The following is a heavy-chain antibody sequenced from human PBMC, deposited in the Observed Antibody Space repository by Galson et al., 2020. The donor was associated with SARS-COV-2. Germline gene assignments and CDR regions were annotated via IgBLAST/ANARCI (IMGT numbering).Heavy chain of an antibody. CDR2: ISYDGSNK. CDR3: AKSRNGIVVVPAYFDY. V-gene: IGHV3-30*18. Sequence: GESLKISCAASGFTFSSYGMHWVRQAPGKGLEWVAVISYDGSNKYYADSVKGRFTISRDNSKNTLYLQMNSLRAEDTAVYYCAKSRNGIVVVPAYFDYWGQGTLVT. CDR1: GFTFSSYG. J-gene: IGHJ4*02. D-gene: IGHD2-2*01.